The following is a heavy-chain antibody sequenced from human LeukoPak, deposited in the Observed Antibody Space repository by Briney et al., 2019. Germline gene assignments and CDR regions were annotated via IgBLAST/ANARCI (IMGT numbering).Heavy chain of an antibody. CDR2: IRYDGSDK. J-gene: IGHJ4*02. V-gene: IGHV3-30*02. CDR3: AKESIKSLDY. D-gene: IGHD5-24*01. CDR1: GFTFSSYG. Sequence: GGSLRLSCAASGFTFSSYGMHWVRQAPGKGLEWVAFIRYDGSDKYYADSVKGRFTVSRDNSKNTLYLQMNSLRAEDTAVYYCAKESIKSLDYWGQGTLVTVSS.